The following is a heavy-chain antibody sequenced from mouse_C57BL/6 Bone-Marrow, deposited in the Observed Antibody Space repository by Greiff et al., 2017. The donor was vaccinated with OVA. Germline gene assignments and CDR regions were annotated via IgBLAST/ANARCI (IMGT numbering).Heavy chain of an antibody. CDR1: GFTFSDFY. Sequence: EVNVVESGGGLVQSGRSLRLSCATSGFTFSDFYMEWVRQAPGKGLEWIAASRNKANDYTTEYSASVKGRFIVSRDTSQSILYLQMNALRAEDTAIYYCARDAFDYDRPYHWYFDVWGTGTTVTVSS. CDR3: ARDAFDYDRPYHWYFDV. D-gene: IGHD2-4*01. J-gene: IGHJ1*03. V-gene: IGHV7-1*01. CDR2: SRNKANDYTT.